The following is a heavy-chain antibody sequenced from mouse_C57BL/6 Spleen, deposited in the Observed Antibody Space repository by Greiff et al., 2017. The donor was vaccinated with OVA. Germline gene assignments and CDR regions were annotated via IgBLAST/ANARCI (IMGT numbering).Heavy chain of an antibody. Sequence: QVQLQQSGAELVKPGASVKISCKASGYAFSSYWMNWVKQRPGKGLEWIGQIYPGDGDTNYNGKFKGKATLTADKSSSTAYMQLSSLTSEDSAVYFCARCPIYYGNYGLFDYWGQGTTLTVSS. CDR3: ARCPIYYGNYGLFDY. CDR1: GYAFSSYW. J-gene: IGHJ2*01. CDR2: IYPGDGDT. V-gene: IGHV1-80*01. D-gene: IGHD2-1*01.